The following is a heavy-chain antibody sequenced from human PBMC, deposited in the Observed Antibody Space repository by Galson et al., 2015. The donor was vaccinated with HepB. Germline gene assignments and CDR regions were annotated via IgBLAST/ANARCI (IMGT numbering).Heavy chain of an antibody. CDR1: GFTFSSYW. V-gene: IGHV3-7*03. CDR3: ARERYSSSWYVEYHYYYGMDV. D-gene: IGHD6-13*01. J-gene: IGHJ6*02. Sequence: SLRLSCAASGFTFSSYWMSWVRQAPGKGLEWVANIKQDGSEKYYVDSVKGRFTISRDNAKNSLYLQMNSLRAEDTAVYYCARERYSSSWYVEYHYYYGMDVWGQGTTVTVSS. CDR2: IKQDGSEK.